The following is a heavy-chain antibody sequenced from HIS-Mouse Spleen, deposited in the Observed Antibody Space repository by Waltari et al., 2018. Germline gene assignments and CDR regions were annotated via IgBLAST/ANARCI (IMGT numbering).Heavy chain of an antibody. CDR2: IYYSGST. CDR3: AREIPYSSSWYDWYFDL. D-gene: IGHD6-13*01. CDR1: GVSISSSSYY. V-gene: IGHV4-39*07. Sequence: LQLQESGPGLVEPSETLSLTCTVSGVSISSSSYYWCWIRQPPGKGLEWSGSIYYSGSTYYNPSLKSRVTISVDTSKNQFSLKLSSVTAADTAVYYCAREIPYSSSWYDWYFDLWGRGTLVTVSS. J-gene: IGHJ2*01.